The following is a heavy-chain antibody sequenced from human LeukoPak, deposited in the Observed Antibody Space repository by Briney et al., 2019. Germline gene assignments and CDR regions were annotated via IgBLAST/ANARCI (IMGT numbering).Heavy chain of an antibody. CDR3: ARLDCGGDCYPNWYYYYMDV. V-gene: IGHV5-51*01. CDR1: GYSFTSYW. D-gene: IGHD2-21*01. J-gene: IGHJ6*03. Sequence: GESLKISCKGSGYSFTSYWIGWVRQMPGKGLEWMGIIYPCDSDTRYSPSFQGQVTISADKSISTAYLQWSSLKASDTAMYYCARLDCGGDCYPNWYYYYMDVWGKGTTVTVSS. CDR2: IYPCDSDT.